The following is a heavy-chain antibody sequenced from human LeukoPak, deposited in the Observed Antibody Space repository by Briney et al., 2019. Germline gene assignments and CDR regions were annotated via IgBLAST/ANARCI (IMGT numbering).Heavy chain of an antibody. CDR2: MNPNSGNT. Sequence: ASVKVSCKASGYTFTSYDINWVRQATGQGLEWMGWMNPNSGNTGYAQKFQGRVTMTRNTSISTAYMELSSLRSEDTAMYYCARVSGGARRLRWFDPWGQGTLVTVSS. CDR3: ARVSGGARRLRWFDP. D-gene: IGHD3-10*01. CDR1: GYTFTSYD. V-gene: IGHV1-8*01. J-gene: IGHJ5*02.